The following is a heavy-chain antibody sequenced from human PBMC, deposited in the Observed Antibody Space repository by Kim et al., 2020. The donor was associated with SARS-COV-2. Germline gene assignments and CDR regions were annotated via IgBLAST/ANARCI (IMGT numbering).Heavy chain of an antibody. D-gene: IGHD1-1*01. CDR1: TYSFSGDY. J-gene: IGHJ6*02. V-gene: IGHV1-2*06. Sequence: ASVKVSCKASTYSFSGDYIHWVRQAPGQGLEWMGQINPITGGTVSAQRFEGRVTMTRDTSIKTLFMDLSSLTSDDTAVYYCAVGTGTRGEMDVWGQGTTV. CDR3: AVGTGTRGEMDV. CDR2: INPITGGT.